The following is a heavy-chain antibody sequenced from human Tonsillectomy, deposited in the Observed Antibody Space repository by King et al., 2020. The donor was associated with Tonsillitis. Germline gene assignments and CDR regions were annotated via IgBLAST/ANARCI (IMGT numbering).Heavy chain of an antibody. J-gene: IGHJ4*02. D-gene: IGHD6-19*01. CDR1: GFTFSSYS. CDR2: ISSSSSYI. CDR3: ARGGSPGGWYLDY. Sequence: VQLVESGGGLVKPGGSLRLSCATSGFTFSSYSMNWVRQAPGKGLEWVSSISSSSSYIFYADSVKGRFTISRYNAKNSMYLQMNSLRSEDTAVYYCARGGSPGGWYLDYWGQGTLVTVSS. V-gene: IGHV3-21*01.